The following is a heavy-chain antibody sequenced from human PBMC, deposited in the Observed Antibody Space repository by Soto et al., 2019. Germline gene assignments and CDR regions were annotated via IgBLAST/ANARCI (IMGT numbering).Heavy chain of an antibody. CDR1: GFTFSSYS. D-gene: IGHD6-25*01. Sequence: EVQLVESGGGLVQPGGSLRLSCAASGFTFSSYSMNWVRQAPGKGLEWVSYLSSSSSIIHYADSVKGRFTITRDNDKNSLYLQMNSMSDDDTAVYYSARDREGDGYNIDSWGQGTLVTVSS. CDR2: LSSSSSII. CDR3: ARDREGDGYNIDS. J-gene: IGHJ4*02. V-gene: IGHV3-48*02.